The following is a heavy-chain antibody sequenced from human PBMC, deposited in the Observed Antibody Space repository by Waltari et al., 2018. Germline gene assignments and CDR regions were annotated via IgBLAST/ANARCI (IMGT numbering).Heavy chain of an antibody. V-gene: IGHV1-8*03. Sequence: QVQLVQSGAEVKKPGASVKVSCKASGYTFTSYDINWVRQATGQGLEWMGWMNPNRCNKGDEQKFQGRGNINRNTSISTAYMEMSSLRSEDTAVYYCARGGDYYDDGDAFDIWGQGTMVTVSS. CDR2: MNPNRCNK. CDR3: ARGGDYYDDGDAFDI. J-gene: IGHJ3*02. D-gene: IGHD3-22*01. CDR1: GYTFTSYD.